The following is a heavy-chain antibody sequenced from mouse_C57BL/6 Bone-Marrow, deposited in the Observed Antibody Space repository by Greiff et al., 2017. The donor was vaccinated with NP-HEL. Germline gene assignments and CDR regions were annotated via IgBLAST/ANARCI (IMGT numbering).Heavy chain of an antibody. CDR1: GYTFTSYW. D-gene: IGHD2-1*01. CDR3: ARNSIYYGTTWFAY. Sequence: QVQLQQPGAELVKPGASVKLSCKASGYTFTSYWMHWVKQRPGQGLEWIGMIHPNSGSTNYNEKFKSKATLTVDKSSSTAYMQLSSLTSEDSAVYDCARNSIYYGTTWFAYWGQGTLVTVSA. J-gene: IGHJ3*01. V-gene: IGHV1-64*01. CDR2: IHPNSGST.